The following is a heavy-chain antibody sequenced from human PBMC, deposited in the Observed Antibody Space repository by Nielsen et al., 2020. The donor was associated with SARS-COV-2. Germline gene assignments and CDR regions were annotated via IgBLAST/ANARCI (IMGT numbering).Heavy chain of an antibody. Sequence: GGSLTLSCVASGFSFNTYSMNWVRQAPGKGLEWVSYISGGSATIYYADSVKGRFTISRDNVNNSLYLQLSSLSAEETAVYYCARSPFHRSSWYGMDVWIQGTTVTFSS. CDR1: GFSFNTYS. J-gene: IGHJ6*02. V-gene: IGHV3-48*01. CDR2: ISGGSATI. CDR3: ARSPFHRSSWYGMDV. D-gene: IGHD6-13*01.